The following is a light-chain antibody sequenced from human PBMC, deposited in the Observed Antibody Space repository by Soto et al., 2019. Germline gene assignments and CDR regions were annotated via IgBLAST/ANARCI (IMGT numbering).Light chain of an antibody. V-gene: IGKV1-5*01. J-gene: IGKJ1*01. Sequence: ERVTITCRASQSVSNWLAWYQQKPGKAPKLLIYDVSSLESGVPSRFSGSGSGTEFTLTISSLQPDDFATYYCQHYNSYSEAFGQGTKVDIK. CDR2: DVS. CDR1: QSVSNW. CDR3: QHYNSYSEA.